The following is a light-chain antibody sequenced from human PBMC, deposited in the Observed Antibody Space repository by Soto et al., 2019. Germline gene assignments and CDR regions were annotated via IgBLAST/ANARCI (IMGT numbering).Light chain of an antibody. Sequence: DIQMTQSPSTLSGSVGDRVTITCRASQTISSWLAWYQQKPGKAPKLLIYKASTLKSGVPSRFSGSGSGTEFTLNISSLQPDDFATYYCQHYNSYAGAFGQGTKVELK. CDR2: KAS. J-gene: IGKJ1*01. V-gene: IGKV1-5*03. CDR1: QTISSW. CDR3: QHYNSYAGA.